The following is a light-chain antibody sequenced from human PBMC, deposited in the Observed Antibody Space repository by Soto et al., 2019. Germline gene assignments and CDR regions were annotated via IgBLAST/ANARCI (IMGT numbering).Light chain of an antibody. CDR2: GAS. CDR1: QHVTTTY. CDR3: QQYDSPFT. J-gene: IGKJ4*01. Sequence: IVLTQSPSTLSLSPGERATLSCTASQHVTTTYIAWYQQKFGQAPRLLIYGASTRATGTPDRFTGGGFGTDFTLTISRVEAEDFAVYYCQQYDSPFTFGGGTKVEMK. V-gene: IGKV3-20*01.